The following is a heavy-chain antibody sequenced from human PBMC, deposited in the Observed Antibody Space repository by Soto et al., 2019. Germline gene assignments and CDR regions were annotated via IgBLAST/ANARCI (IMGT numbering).Heavy chain of an antibody. Sequence: SQTLSLTCAISGDSVSSNGAAWNWIRRSPSRGLEWLGRTYYRSKWYNDYAISVKSRIAINPDTSKNQFSLQLNSVTPEDTALYYCARSSGHFDSWGQGXLVTVSS. V-gene: IGHV6-1*01. D-gene: IGHD6-25*01. CDR3: ARSSGHFDS. CDR2: TYYRSKWYN. J-gene: IGHJ4*02. CDR1: GDSVSSNGAA.